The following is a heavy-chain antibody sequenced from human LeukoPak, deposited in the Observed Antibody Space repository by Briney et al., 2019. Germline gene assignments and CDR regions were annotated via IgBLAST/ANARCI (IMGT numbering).Heavy chain of an antibody. CDR2: IYSGGST. D-gene: IGHD4/OR15-4a*01. CDR1: GFIVSSNY. Sequence: PGGSLRLSCAASGFIVSSNYMSWVRQAPGKGLEWVSGIYSGGSTYYADSVKGRFTISSDNSKNTLYLQMNRLRAEDTAVYYCARTSADYGEVLFDYWGQGTLVTVSS. V-gene: IGHV3-53*01. CDR3: ARTSADYGEVLFDY. J-gene: IGHJ4*02.